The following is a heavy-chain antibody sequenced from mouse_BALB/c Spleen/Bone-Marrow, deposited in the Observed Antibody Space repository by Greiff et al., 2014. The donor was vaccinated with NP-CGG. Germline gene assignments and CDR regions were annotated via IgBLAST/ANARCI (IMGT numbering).Heavy chain of an antibody. Sequence: VQLQESGPGLVQPSQSLSITCTVSGFSLTSYGVHWVRQSPGKGLEWLGVIWRGGSTDYSAAFMSRLSITKDNSKSQVFFKMNSLQADDTAIYYCAKNLRGNYVRAMDYWGQGTSVTVSS. D-gene: IGHD2-1*01. J-gene: IGHJ4*01. CDR2: IWRGGST. CDR1: GFSLTSYG. V-gene: IGHV2-5*01. CDR3: AKNLRGNYVRAMDY.